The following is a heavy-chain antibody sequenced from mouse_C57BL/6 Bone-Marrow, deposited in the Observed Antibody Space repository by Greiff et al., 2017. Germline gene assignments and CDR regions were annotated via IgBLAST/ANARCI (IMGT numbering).Heavy chain of an antibody. J-gene: IGHJ3*01. Sequence: EVKLVESEGGLVQPGSSMKLSCTASGFTFSDYYMAWVRQVPEKGLEWVANINYDGSSTYYLDSLKSRFIISRDNAKNILYLQMSSLKSEDTATYYCAREGWFAYWGQGTLVTVSA. V-gene: IGHV5-16*01. CDR2: INYDGSST. CDR1: GFTFSDYY. CDR3: AREGWFAY.